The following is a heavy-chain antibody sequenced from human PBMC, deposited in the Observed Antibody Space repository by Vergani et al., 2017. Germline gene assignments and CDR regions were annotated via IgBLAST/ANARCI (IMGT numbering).Heavy chain of an antibody. D-gene: IGHD6-19*01. V-gene: IGHV3-9*01. CDR3: ARGLGYSSGWYNWFDP. CDR1: GFTFDDYA. Sequence: EVQLVESGGGLVQPGRSLRLSCAASGFTFDDYAMHWVRQAPGKGLEWVSGISWNSGSTGYADSVKGRFTISRDNAKNSLYLQMNSLRAEDTAVYYCARGLGYSSGWYNWFDPWGQGTLVTVSS. J-gene: IGHJ5*02. CDR2: ISWNSGST.